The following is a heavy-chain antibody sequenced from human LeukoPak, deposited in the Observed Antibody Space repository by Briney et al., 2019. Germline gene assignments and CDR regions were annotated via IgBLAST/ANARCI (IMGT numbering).Heavy chain of an antibody. CDR1: GYTLTSYG. J-gene: IGHJ4*02. CDR2: ISAYNGNT. CDR3: ARGTVTTPFDY. D-gene: IGHD4-17*01. Sequence: ASVKVSCKASGYTLTSYGISWVRQARGQGLEWMGWISAYNGNTNYAQKLQGRVTITTDTSTSTAYMDLRSLRSDDTAMYYCARGTVTTPFDYWGQGTLVTVSS. V-gene: IGHV1-18*01.